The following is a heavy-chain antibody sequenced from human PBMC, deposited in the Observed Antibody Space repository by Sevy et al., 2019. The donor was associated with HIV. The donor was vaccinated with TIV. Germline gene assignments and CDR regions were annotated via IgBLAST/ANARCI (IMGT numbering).Heavy chain of an antibody. CDR3: TTDPYFGTVTDKYY. V-gene: IGHV3-15*01. D-gene: IGHD4-17*01. J-gene: IGHJ4*02. Sequence: GGSLRLSCAASGFSLSNAWMSWVRQAPGKGLEWVGRIKCKTDGGTTDYAAPVKGRFTISRDDSKNTLYLQMNSLKTEDTAVYYCTTDPYFGTVTDKYYWGQGTLVTVSS. CDR2: IKCKTDGGTT. CDR1: GFSLSNAW.